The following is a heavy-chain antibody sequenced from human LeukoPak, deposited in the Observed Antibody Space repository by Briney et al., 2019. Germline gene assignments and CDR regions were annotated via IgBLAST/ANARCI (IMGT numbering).Heavy chain of an antibody. V-gene: IGHV7-4-1*02. D-gene: IGHD3-22*01. J-gene: IGHJ6*02. Sequence: ASVKVSCKASGYTFTSYAMNWVRQAPGQGLEWMGWINTITGNPTYAQGFTGRFVFSLDTSVSTAYLQISSLKAEDTAVYYCARDYDSSGYYYRDYYGMDVWGQGTTVTVSS. CDR2: INTITGNP. CDR1: GYTFTSYA. CDR3: ARDYDSSGYYYRDYYGMDV.